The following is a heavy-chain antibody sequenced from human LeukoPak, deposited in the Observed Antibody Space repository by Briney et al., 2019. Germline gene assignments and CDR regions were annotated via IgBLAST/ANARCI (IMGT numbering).Heavy chain of an antibody. CDR3: ARDYYDSSGYYYVSAFDI. Sequence: PGGSLRLSCAASGFTFSSYSMNWVRQAPGKGLEWVSPISSSSSYIYYADSVKGRFTISRDNAKNSLYLQMNSLRAEDTAVYYCARDYYDSSGYYYVSAFDIWGQGTMVTVSS. CDR1: GFTFSSYS. J-gene: IGHJ3*02. V-gene: IGHV3-21*01. D-gene: IGHD3-22*01. CDR2: ISSSSSYI.